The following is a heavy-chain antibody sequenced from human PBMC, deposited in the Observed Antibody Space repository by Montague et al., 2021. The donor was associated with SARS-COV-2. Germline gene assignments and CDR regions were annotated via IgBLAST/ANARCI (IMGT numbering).Heavy chain of an antibody. CDR3: IHYASGSYYFHY. CDR2: IYWGXEK. V-gene: IGHV2-5*02. CDR1: GFSITTSTMG. J-gene: IGHJ4*02. D-gene: IGHD3-10*01. Sequence: PALVKPTQTLTLTCTFSGFSITTSTMGVGWIRQPPGKALVWLALIYWGXEKRFSPSLKSRLTITKDTFKDQVVLRMTNMDPVDTATYYCIHYASGSYYFHYWGQGTLVTVSS.